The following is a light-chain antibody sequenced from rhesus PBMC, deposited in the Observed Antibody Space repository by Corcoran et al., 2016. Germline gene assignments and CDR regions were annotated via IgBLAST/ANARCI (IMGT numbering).Light chain of an antibody. CDR1: QGISNY. CDR3: QQHNTYPPT. Sequence: DIQKTQSPSSLSASVGDTVTITCRASQGISNYLAWYQQKPGKAPKPLIYYAATLESGFPSRFRGSGSGTDFTRTITRLQPEYFAVFYCQQHNTYPPTFGQGTKLEI. V-gene: IGKV1S14*01. CDR2: YAA. J-gene: IGKJ1*01.